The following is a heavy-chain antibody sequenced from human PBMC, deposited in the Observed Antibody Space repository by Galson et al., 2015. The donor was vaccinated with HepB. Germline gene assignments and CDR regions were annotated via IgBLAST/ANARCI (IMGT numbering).Heavy chain of an antibody. V-gene: IGHV1-69*02. CDR2: IIPILGIA. CDR1: GGTFSSYT. D-gene: IGHD5-18*01. CDR3: ASSQRAMGHFDY. Sequence: SVKVSCKASGGTFSSYTISWVRQAPGQGLEWMGRIIPILGIANYAQKFQGRVTITADKSTSTAYMELSSLRSEDTAVYYCASSQRAMGHFDYWGQGTLVTVSS. J-gene: IGHJ4*02.